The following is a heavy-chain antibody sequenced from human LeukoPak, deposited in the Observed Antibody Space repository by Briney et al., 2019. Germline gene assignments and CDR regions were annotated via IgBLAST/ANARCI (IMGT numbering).Heavy chain of an antibody. CDR3: ARSLWPYDAFDI. J-gene: IGHJ3*02. Sequence: SETLSLTCTVSGGSISSSSYYWGWIRQPPGKGLEWIGSIYYSGSTYYNPSLKSRVTISVDTSKNQFSLKLSSVTAADTAVYYCARSLWPYDAFDIWGQGTMVTVSS. V-gene: IGHV4-39*01. CDR2: IYYSGST. D-gene: IGHD3-16*01. CDR1: GGSISSSSYY.